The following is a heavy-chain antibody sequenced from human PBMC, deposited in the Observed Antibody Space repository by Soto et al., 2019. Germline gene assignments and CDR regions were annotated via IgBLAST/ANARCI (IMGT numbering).Heavy chain of an antibody. V-gene: IGHV3-30*18. CDR1: GFAFNSFG. J-gene: IGHJ4*02. D-gene: IGHD3-10*01. Sequence: QVLVVESGGGVVQPGRSLRLSCTASGFAFNSFGMHWVRQAPGKGLEWVAVISYDGSNKYYTDSVKGRFTISRDNSNNTLYLEASSLRGEDTSVYYCAKELQRGVASLDHWGQGTLVIVSS. CDR3: AKELQRGVASLDH. CDR2: ISYDGSNK.